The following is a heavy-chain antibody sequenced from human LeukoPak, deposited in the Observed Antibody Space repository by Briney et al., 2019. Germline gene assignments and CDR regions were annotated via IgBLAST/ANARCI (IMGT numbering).Heavy chain of an antibody. CDR3: ARDLDRYYFDY. CDR1: GFTFSSYW. Sequence: PGGSLRLSCAASGFTFSSYWMHWVRQGPGKGLVWVSRINSAGSSTTYADSVKGRFTISRDNAKNTLYLQMNSLRAEDTAVYYCARDLDRYYFDYWGQGTLVIVSS. CDR2: INSAGSST. J-gene: IGHJ4*02. V-gene: IGHV3-74*01.